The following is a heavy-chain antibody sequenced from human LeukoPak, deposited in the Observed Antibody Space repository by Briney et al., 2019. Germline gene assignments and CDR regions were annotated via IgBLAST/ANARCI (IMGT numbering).Heavy chain of an antibody. D-gene: IGHD4-17*01. CDR3: ARRLNNGDYGSDC. V-gene: IGHV3-23*01. CDR2: ISGSGGST. J-gene: IGHJ4*02. Sequence: PGGSLRLSCAASGFTFSSYAMSWVRQAPGKGLEWVSAISGSGGSTYYADSVKGRFTISRDNSKNTLYLQMSNLRAEDTAVYYCARRLNNGDYGSDCWGQGTLVTVSS. CDR1: GFTFSSYA.